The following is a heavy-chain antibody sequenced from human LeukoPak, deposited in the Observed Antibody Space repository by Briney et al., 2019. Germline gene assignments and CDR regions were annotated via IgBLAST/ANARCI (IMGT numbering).Heavy chain of an antibody. D-gene: IGHD2-21*02. Sequence: GRSLRLSCAASGFPFSTYLMHWVRQAPGKGLEWVAVTSYDGSNKYYADSVKGRFTISRDNSKNTLYQQVNSLRAEDTAVYYCARQRPNSDCFDYWGQGTLVTVSS. CDR3: ARQRPNSDCFDY. CDR2: TSYDGSNK. V-gene: IGHV3-30-3*01. CDR1: GFPFSTYL. J-gene: IGHJ4*02.